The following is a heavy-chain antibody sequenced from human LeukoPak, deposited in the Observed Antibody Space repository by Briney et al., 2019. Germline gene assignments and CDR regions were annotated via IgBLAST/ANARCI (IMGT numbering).Heavy chain of an antibody. CDR3: ARGSTSCCYGNWFDP. D-gene: IGHD2-2*01. CDR1: GYSISSGYY. Sequence: SETLSLTCAVSGYSISSGYYWGWIRQPPGKGLEWIGSIYHSGSTYYNPSLKSRVTISVDTSKNQFSLKLSSVTAADTAVYYCARGSTSCCYGNWFDPWGHGTLVTVSS. V-gene: IGHV4-38-2*01. CDR2: IYHSGST. J-gene: IGHJ5*02.